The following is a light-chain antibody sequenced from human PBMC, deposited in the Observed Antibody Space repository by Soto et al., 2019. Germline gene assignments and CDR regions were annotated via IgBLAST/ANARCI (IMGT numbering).Light chain of an antibody. J-gene: IGLJ1*01. CDR1: SSNIGSNT. CDR3: AAWDDSLNGHYV. V-gene: IGLV1-44*01. Sequence: QSELTQPPSASGTPGQRVTISCSGSSSNIGSNTVNWYQQLPGTAPKLLIYNNNQRPSGVPDRFSGSKSGTSASLAISGLQSEDEADYHCAAWDDSLNGHYVFGTGTKLTVL. CDR2: NNN.